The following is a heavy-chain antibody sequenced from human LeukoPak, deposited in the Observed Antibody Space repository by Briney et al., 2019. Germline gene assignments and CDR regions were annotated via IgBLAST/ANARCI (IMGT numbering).Heavy chain of an antibody. D-gene: IGHD1-7*01. Sequence: SGPTLVNPTQTLTLTCAFSGFSLTTSGVGVGWIRQPPGKALEWLALIYWDDDSLYSPSLRSRLTITEDTSKNQVVLTMTNMDPVDTATYYCAHTYKWNSAGMATDASDIWGQGTLVSVSS. V-gene: IGHV2-5*02. J-gene: IGHJ4*02. CDR1: GFSLTTSGVG. CDR3: AHTYKWNSAGMATDASDI. CDR2: IYWDDDS.